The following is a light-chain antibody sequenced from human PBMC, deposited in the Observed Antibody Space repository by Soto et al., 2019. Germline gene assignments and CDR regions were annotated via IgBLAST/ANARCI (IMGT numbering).Light chain of an antibody. J-gene: IGKJ1*01. V-gene: IGKV1-5*03. Sequence: DIQMTQSPSTLSGSVGDRVTITCRASQTISSWLAWYQQKPGKAPKLLIYKASTLKSGVPSRFSGSGSGTEFTLTISSLQPDDFATYYCQQSFHTPRTFGQGTKVDIK. CDR1: QTISSW. CDR2: KAS. CDR3: QQSFHTPRT.